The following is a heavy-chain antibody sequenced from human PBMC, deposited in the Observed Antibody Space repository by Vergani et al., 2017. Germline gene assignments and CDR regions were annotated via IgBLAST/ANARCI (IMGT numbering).Heavy chain of an antibody. CDR3: ARGALWWLRQIDS. J-gene: IGHJ4*02. CDR2: IYDSGDT. D-gene: IGHD2-21*01. Sequence: QVQLQESGPGLVKPSETLSLTCSVSGDSMNTYYWTWNRQPPGKGLEWIGYIYDSGDTKYNPSLKSRVTMSLDTSKNQFSLNLYSVTAADTAVYYCARGALWWLRQIDSWGQGTLVTVSS. CDR1: GDSMNTYY. V-gene: IGHV4-59*01.